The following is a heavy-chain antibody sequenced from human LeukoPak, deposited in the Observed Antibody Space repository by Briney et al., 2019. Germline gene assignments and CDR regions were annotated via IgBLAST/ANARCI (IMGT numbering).Heavy chain of an antibody. D-gene: IGHD3-9*01. J-gene: IGHJ6*03. CDR1: GYTFTDYY. CDR3: AREGGLLTTGQYYYCLDV. Sequence: ASVKVSCKASGYTFTDYYFHWVRQAPGQGLEWMGWINPVSGGTKYAQKFQGRVTMTRDTSVTTAYMGLSRLRSDDTAIYYCAREGGLLTTGQYYYCLDVWGKGTTVTVSS. CDR2: INPVSGGT. V-gene: IGHV1-2*02.